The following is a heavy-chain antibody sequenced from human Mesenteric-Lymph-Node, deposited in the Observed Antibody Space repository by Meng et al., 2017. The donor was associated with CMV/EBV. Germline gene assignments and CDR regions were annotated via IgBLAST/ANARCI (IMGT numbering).Heavy chain of an antibody. CDR1: GFTLSDYY. J-gene: IGHJ6*02. D-gene: IGHD1-1*01. CDR2: ISSNRITE. CDR3: ARGLGTPPGYYYYYGMDV. Sequence: GESLKISCAASGFTLSDYYMSWIRQVPGKGLEWVSYISSNRITEYYADSVKGRFTISRDNAKNSLSLQMNSLRAEDTAVYYCARGLGTPPGYYYYYGMDVWGQGTTVTVSS. V-gene: IGHV3-11*04.